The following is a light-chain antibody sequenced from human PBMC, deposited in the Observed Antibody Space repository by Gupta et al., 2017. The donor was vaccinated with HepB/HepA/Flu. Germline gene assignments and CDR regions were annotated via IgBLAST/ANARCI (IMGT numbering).Light chain of an antibody. CDR1: QSLLYSSNSQNY. Sequence: DIVMTQSPDSLAVSLGERATINCKSNQSLLYSSNSQNYLAWYQQKPGQSPKMIIYWASTRESGVPERFSGGGSATDSTLTISSLQAEDLAVYYCQQYYSSPLTFGGGTKVEIK. J-gene: IGKJ4*01. CDR2: WAS. CDR3: QQYYSSPLT. V-gene: IGKV4-1*01.